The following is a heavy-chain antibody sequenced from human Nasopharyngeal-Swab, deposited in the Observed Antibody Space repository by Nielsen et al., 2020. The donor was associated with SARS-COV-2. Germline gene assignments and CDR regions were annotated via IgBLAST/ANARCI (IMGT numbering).Heavy chain of an antibody. D-gene: IGHD1-26*01. CDR3: ARGTVGVTFDY. V-gene: IGHV4-39*07. Sequence: SETLSLTCTVSGGSITSSSYYWVWIRQPPGKGRKWIGTSYSSGSTLYNPPLKTRVILSLGTSKNQFSLKLTSVTAADTAVYYCARGTVGVTFDYWGQGTLVTVSS. CDR2: SYSSGST. J-gene: IGHJ4*02. CDR1: GGSITSSSYY.